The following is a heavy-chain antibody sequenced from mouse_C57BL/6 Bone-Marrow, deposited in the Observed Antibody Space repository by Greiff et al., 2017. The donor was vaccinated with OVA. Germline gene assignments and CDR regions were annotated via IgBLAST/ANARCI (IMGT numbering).Heavy chain of an antibody. J-gene: IGHJ1*03. Sequence: EVQLQQSGPVLVKPGASVKMSCKASGYTFTDYYMNWVKQSHGKSLEWIGVINPYNGGTSYNQKFKGKATLTVDKSSSTAYMELNSLTSEDSAVYYCARSGYGSSYGYWYFDVWGTGTTVTVSS. V-gene: IGHV1-19*01. CDR3: ARSGYGSSYGYWYFDV. CDR2: INPYNGGT. D-gene: IGHD1-1*01. CDR1: GYTFTDYY.